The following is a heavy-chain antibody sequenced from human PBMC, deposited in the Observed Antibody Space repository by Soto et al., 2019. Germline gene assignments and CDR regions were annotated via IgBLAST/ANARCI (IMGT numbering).Heavy chain of an antibody. CDR2: ILHDGSNE. Sequence: QVQLEESGGGVVQPGRSLRLSCAASGFSFSSYNMHWVRQAQGKGLEWVALILHDGSNEYYADSVKGRFTISRDNSKNTMYMQMKSLRAEDTAVDYCAKSRDGYSFYFYYGMDVWGQGTTVTVAS. V-gene: IGHV3-30*18. D-gene: IGHD4-4*01. CDR1: GFSFSSYN. J-gene: IGHJ6*02. CDR3: AKSRDGYSFYFYYGMDV.